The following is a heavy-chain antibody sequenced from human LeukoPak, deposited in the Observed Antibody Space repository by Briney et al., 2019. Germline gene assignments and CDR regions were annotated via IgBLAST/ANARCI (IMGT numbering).Heavy chain of an antibody. V-gene: IGHV3-13*01. CDR2: IGTAGDT. J-gene: IGHJ4*02. CDR1: GFTFSSHD. Sequence: PGGSLSLSCAASGFTFSSHDMRWVRPATGKGLEWVSTIGTAGDTYYPGSVKGRFTISRENAKNSLYLQMSILKAGDTAVYYCARGGPGYYLDYWGQGTLVTVSP. CDR3: ARGGPGYYLDY.